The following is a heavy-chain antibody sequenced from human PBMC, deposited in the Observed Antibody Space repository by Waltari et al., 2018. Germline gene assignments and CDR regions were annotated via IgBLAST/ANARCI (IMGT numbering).Heavy chain of an antibody. CDR1: GFDVSSSY. V-gene: IGHV3-53*01. CDR2: IHSGGNT. Sequence: EVQLVESGGGWLQRGGSLRLSCAGSGFDVSSSYMNWVRQAPGKGLVCVSGIHSGGNTYYADSVKGRFTISRDNSKNTLYLQMNSLRAEDTAVYYCAKDRSYGHSLANWGQGTLVTVSS. J-gene: IGHJ4*02. D-gene: IGHD4-17*01. CDR3: AKDRSYGHSLAN.